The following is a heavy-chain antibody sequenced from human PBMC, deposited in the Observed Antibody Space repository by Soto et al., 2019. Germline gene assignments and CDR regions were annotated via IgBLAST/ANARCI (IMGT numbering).Heavy chain of an antibody. CDR3: ARGYDFWSGYWIGWFDP. Sequence: PSETLSLTCAVSGGSISSGGYSWSWIRQPPGKGLEWIGYIYHSGSTYYNPSLKSRVTISVDRSKNQFSLKLSSVTAADTAVYYCARGYDFWSGYWIGWFDPWGQGXLVTVSS. CDR2: IYHSGST. CDR1: GGSISSGGYS. J-gene: IGHJ5*02. V-gene: IGHV4-30-2*01. D-gene: IGHD3-3*01.